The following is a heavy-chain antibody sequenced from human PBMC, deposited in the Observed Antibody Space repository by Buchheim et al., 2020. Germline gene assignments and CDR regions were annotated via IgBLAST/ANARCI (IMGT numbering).Heavy chain of an antibody. D-gene: IGHD1-26*01. CDR3: ARGVGATGVYYYYGMDV. CDR2: ISYDGSNK. CDR1: GFTFNNYA. J-gene: IGHJ6*02. Sequence: QVQLVESGGGVVQPGRSLRLSCAASGFTFNNYAMHWVRQAPGKGLEWVAVISYDGSNKYYADSVKGRFTISRDNSKNTLYLQMNSLRAEDTAVYYCARGVGATGVYYYYGMDVWGQGTT. V-gene: IGHV3-30-3*01.